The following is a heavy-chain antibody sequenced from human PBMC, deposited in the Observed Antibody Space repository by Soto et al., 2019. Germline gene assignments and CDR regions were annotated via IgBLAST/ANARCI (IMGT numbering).Heavy chain of an antibody. D-gene: IGHD2-15*01. V-gene: IGHV4-4*02. J-gene: IGHJ4*02. CDR2: IYHSGST. CDR1: GGSISSSNW. CDR3: ARWVEVSLDYFDS. Sequence: TLSLTCAVSGGSISSSNWWSWVRQPPGKGLEWIGEIYHSGSTNYNPSLKSRVTISVDKSKNQFSLKLSSVTAADTAVYYCARWVEVSLDYFDSWGQGTPVTVSS.